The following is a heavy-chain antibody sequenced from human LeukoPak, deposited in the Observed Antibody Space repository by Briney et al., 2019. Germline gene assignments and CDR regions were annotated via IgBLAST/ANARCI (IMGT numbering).Heavy chain of an antibody. V-gene: IGHV4-38-2*01. CDR3: ARSLETYYYGSGSYCWFDP. J-gene: IGHJ5*02. D-gene: IGHD3-10*01. Sequence: SETLSLTCAVSGYSISSGYYWGWIRQPPGKGLEWIGSIYHSGSTYYNPSLKSRATISVDTSKNQFSLKLSSVTAADTAVYYCARSLETYYYGSGSYCWFDPWGQGTLVTVSS. CDR2: IYHSGST. CDR1: GYSISSGYY.